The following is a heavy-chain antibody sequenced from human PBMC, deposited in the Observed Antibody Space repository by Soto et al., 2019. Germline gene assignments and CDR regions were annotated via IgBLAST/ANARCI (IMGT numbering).Heavy chain of an antibody. CDR1: GYSFTSYW. CDR2: IDPSDSYT. CDR3: ARGYRISGSTRLGYYYYGMDV. J-gene: IGHJ6*02. D-gene: IGHD1-7*01. V-gene: IGHV5-10-1*01. Sequence: PGESLRISCKGSGYSFTSYWISWVRQMPGKGLEWMGRIDPSDSYTNYSPSFQGHVTISADKSISTAYLQWSSLKASDTAVYYCARGYRISGSTRLGYYYYGMDVWGQGTTVTVSS.